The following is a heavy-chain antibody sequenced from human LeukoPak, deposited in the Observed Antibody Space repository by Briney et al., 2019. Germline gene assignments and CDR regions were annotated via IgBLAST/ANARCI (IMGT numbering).Heavy chain of an antibody. Sequence: GGSLRLSCAASGFTFSSYWMSWVRQAPGKGLEWVANIKQDGSEKYYVDSVKGRFTISRDNAKNSLYLQMNSLRAEDTAVYYCAKDPRFYYDSSGSPDYWGQGTLVTVSS. V-gene: IGHV3-7*01. CDR1: GFTFSSYW. CDR3: AKDPRFYYDSSGSPDY. CDR2: IKQDGSEK. D-gene: IGHD3-22*01. J-gene: IGHJ4*02.